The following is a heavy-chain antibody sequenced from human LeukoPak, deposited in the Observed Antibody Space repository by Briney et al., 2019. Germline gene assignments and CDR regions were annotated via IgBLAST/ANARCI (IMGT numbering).Heavy chain of an antibody. J-gene: IGHJ4*02. V-gene: IGHV3-7*01. CDR3: ARDLRGIAAAGYYFDY. CDR2: IKQDGSEK. D-gene: IGHD6-13*01. Sequence: GGSLRLSCAASGFTFSSYWMSWVRQAPGQGLEWVANIKQDGSEKYYVDSVKGRFTISRDNAKNSLYLQMNSLRAEDTAVYYCARDLRGIAAAGYYFDYWGQGTLVTVSS. CDR1: GFTFSSYW.